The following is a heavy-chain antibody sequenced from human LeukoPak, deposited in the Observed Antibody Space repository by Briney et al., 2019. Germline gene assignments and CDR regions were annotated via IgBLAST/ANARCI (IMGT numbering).Heavy chain of an antibody. J-gene: IGHJ4*02. V-gene: IGHV3-74*01. CDR3: ARGRGGGYHY. Sequence: GGSLRLSCAASGFTFSNDWMHWVRQAPGKGLVWVSRINTDGSTTTYANSVKGRFTISRDNAKNTLYLQMNSLRVEDTAVYYGARGRGGGYHYWGQGTLVTVSS. CDR2: INTDGSTT. D-gene: IGHD1-26*01. CDR1: GFTFSNDW.